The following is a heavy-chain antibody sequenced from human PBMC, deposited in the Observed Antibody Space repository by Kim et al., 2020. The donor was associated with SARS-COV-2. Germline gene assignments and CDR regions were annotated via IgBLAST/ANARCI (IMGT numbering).Heavy chain of an antibody. J-gene: IGHJ3*02. V-gene: IGHV2-5*01. CDR3: ALHVGLVDAFDI. Sequence: RYSPSLKSRLTITKDTSKNQVVLTMTNMDPVDTATYYCALHVGLVDAFDIWGQGTMVTVSS.